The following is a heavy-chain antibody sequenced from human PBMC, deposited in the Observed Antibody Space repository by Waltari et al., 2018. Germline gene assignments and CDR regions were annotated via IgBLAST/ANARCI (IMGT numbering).Heavy chain of an antibody. J-gene: IGHJ6*02. Sequence: EAQLVESGGTFVQPGGSLRLSCAASELTLSSYWMHWVRQAPGKGLVWVELINTDGRGTIYADSVKGRFTSSRDTARNTVYLQMNSLGVEDTAVYYCARKRGHSYGMDVWGHGTTVTVS. CDR2: INTDGRGT. CDR1: ELTLSSYW. V-gene: IGHV3-74*01. CDR3: ARKRGHSYGMDV.